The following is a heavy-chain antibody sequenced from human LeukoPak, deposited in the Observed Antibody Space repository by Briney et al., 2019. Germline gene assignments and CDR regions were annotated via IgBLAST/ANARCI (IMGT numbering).Heavy chain of an antibody. D-gene: IGHD3-10*01. CDR3: AKDELLLSFED. CDR2: IIGSGGTT. V-gene: IGHV3-23*01. Sequence: GGTLRLSCAASAFSFSNYGMNWVRQAPGKGLEWVSGIIGSGGTTYYAESVKGRFTISRDNSKNTLDLQMNSLRAEDTAVYYCAKDELLLSFEDWGQGALVTVSS. J-gene: IGHJ4*02. CDR1: AFSFSNYG.